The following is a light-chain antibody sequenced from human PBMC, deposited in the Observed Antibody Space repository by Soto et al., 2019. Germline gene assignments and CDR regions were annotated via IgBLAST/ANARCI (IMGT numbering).Light chain of an antibody. Sequence: EIGLTQSPATLSLSAGDRATLSCGASQSVTNNYLAWYQQKPGLAPRLLIYDASYRANGIPDRFSGSGSGTDFTLTISRLEPEDFVVYYCQQYGSSSWTFGQGTKVDI. CDR3: QQYGSSSWT. V-gene: IGKV3D-20*01. CDR2: DAS. J-gene: IGKJ1*01. CDR1: QSVTNNY.